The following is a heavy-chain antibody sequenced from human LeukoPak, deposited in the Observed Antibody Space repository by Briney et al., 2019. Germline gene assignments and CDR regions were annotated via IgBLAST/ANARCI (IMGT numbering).Heavy chain of an antibody. D-gene: IGHD2-2*01. Sequence: SETLSLTCTVSGGPIRSYYWSWIPQPAGKGLECIGRIYTSGRTNYNPSLKSRVTMSVDTCKNQLSLELSSVTAADTAVYYCAIVVVQAAESGSYFDYWGQGTLVTVSS. V-gene: IGHV4-4*07. CDR2: IYTSGRT. J-gene: IGHJ4*02. CDR1: GGPIRSYY. CDR3: AIVVVQAAESGSYFDY.